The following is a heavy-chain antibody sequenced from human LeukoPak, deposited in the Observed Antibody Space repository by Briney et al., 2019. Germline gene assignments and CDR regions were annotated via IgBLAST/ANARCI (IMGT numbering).Heavy chain of an antibody. D-gene: IGHD1-26*01. J-gene: IGHJ4*02. CDR1: GDSTSSDRYY. CDR2: IYYSGST. CDR3: ARGRPYTGGYHLDY. V-gene: IGHV4-39*01. Sequence: SSETLSLTCTISGDSTSSDRYYGGWVRQPPGKGLEWIGNIYYSGSTYYNPSLKSRVTMSVDTSKNQFFLKLNSVTAADTAVYYCARGRPYTGGYHLDYWGQGTLVTVSP.